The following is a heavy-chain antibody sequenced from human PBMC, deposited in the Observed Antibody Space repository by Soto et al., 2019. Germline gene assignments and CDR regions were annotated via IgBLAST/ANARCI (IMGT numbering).Heavy chain of an antibody. Sequence: QTGGSLRLSCAASGSTFSSYWMTWVRQAPGKGLEWVANIKQDGSEKYYVDSVKGRFTISRDNAKNSLYLQMNSLRAEDTAVYYCARDAWFGELFYTGAFDIWGQGTMVTVSS. CDR3: ARDAWFGELFYTGAFDI. CDR1: GSTFSSYW. D-gene: IGHD3-10*01. J-gene: IGHJ3*02. CDR2: IKQDGSEK. V-gene: IGHV3-7*01.